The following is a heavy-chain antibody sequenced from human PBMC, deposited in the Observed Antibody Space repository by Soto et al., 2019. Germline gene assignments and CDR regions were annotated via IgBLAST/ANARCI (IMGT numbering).Heavy chain of an antibody. CDR1: GFSLSSRGEA. CDR3: VHRRKRTESGSGGRYYGGFDY. J-gene: IGHJ4*02. D-gene: IGHD4-17*01. V-gene: IGHV2-5*02. Sequence: QITLKESGPTLVKPTQTLTLTCTFSGFSLSSRGEAVGWIRQPPEKALEWLTIIYWDGDKVCSPSLNYRLTITKDTSKNQVVLTMSNMDSVDTATYYCVHRRKRTESGSGGRYYGGFDYWGQGAPVTVSS. CDR2: IYWDGDK.